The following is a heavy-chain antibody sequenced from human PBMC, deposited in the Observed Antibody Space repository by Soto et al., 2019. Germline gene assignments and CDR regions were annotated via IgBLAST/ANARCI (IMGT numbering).Heavy chain of an antibody. CDR2: IYYIGFT. V-gene: IGHV4-31*03. CDR1: GGSISSGGYY. CDR3: ARAPRGNYGYPSYFDY. Sequence: SETLSLTCTVSGGSISSGGYYWNWIRQHPRKGLEWIGYIYYIGFTYYNPSLKSRVTISVDTSKNQFSLKLSSVTAADTAVYYCARAPRGNYGYPSYFDYWGQGTLVTVSS. J-gene: IGHJ4*02. D-gene: IGHD3-10*01.